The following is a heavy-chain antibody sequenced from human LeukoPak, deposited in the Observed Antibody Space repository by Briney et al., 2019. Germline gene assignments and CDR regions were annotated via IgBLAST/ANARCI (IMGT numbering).Heavy chain of an antibody. CDR2: IYYSGST. D-gene: IGHD3-3*01. CDR1: GGSISSGDYY. Sequence: SETLSLTCTVSGGSISSGDYYWSWIRQPPGKGLEWIGYIYYSGSTYYNPSLTSRVTISVDTSKNQFSLKLSSVTAADTAVYYCASGRGITIFGVVIADAFDIWGQGTMVTVSS. CDR3: ASGRGITIFGVVIADAFDI. J-gene: IGHJ3*02. V-gene: IGHV4-30-4*08.